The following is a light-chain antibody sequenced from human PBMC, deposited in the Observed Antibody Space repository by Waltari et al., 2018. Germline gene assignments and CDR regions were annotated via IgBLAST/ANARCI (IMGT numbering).Light chain of an antibody. CDR3: QSYDSSLSGV. J-gene: IGLJ2*01. CDR1: SSNIGAGYD. V-gene: IGLV1-40*01. CDR2: GNS. Sequence: QSVLTQPPSVSGAPGQRVTISCTWSSSNIGAGYDGHWYQQLPGTAPKLLIYGNSNRPSGVPDRFSGSKSGTSASLVITGLQAEDEADYYCQSYDSSLSGVFGGGTKLTVL.